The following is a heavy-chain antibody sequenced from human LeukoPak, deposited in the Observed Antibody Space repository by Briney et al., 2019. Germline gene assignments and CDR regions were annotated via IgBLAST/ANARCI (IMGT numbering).Heavy chain of an antibody. V-gene: IGHV4-34*01. D-gene: IGHD3-9*01. CDR2: INHSGST. J-gene: IGHJ4*02. CDR3: AARGYYDILTGYPVGWFFDY. CDR1: GGSFSGYY. Sequence: PSETLSLTCAVYGGSFSGYYWSWIRQPPGKGLEWIGEINHSGSTNYNPSLKSRVTISVDTSKNQFSLKLSSVTAADTAVYYCAARGYYDILTGYPVGWFFDYWGQGTLVTVSS.